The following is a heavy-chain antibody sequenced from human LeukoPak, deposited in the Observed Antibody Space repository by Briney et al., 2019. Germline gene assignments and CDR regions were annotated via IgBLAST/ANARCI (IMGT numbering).Heavy chain of an antibody. CDR2: IKSKTDGGTT. Sequence: GGSLRLSCAASGFTFSNAWMSWVRQAPGKGLEWVGRIKSKTDGGTTDYAAPVKGRFTISRDDSKNTLYLQMNSLKTEDTAVYYCTTGSYDFWSGYSYWGQGTLVTVSS. CDR3: TTGSYDFWSGYSY. V-gene: IGHV3-15*01. CDR1: GFTFSNAW. J-gene: IGHJ4*02. D-gene: IGHD3-3*01.